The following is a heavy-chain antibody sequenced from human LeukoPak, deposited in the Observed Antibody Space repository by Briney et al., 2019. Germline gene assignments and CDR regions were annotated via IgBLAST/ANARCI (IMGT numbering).Heavy chain of an antibody. CDR2: INPNSGGT. Sequence: ASVKVSCKASGYTFTGNYLHWVRQAPGQGLDWMGWINPNSGGTTYAQNFKGRVTMTWDTSISTAYMELSRLRSDDTAVYYCAREWELLRKYLYHWGQGTLVTVSS. CDR1: GYTFTGNY. CDR3: AREWELLRKYLYH. J-gene: IGHJ1*01. D-gene: IGHD1-26*01. V-gene: IGHV1-2*02.